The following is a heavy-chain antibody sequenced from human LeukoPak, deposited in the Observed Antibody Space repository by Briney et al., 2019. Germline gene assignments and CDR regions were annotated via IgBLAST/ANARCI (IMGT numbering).Heavy chain of an antibody. CDR1: GGSISSYY. J-gene: IGHJ4*02. V-gene: IGHV4-4*07. CDR3: ARDSVGAVAGTTFY. CDR2: IYASGNT. Sequence: ASETLSLTCTVSGGSISSYYWSWVRQPAGKGLEWIGRIYASGNTNYNPSLKGRVTISVDTSKNQFSLKLSSVTAADTAVYYCARDSVGAVAGTTFYWGQGTLVTVSS. D-gene: IGHD6-19*01.